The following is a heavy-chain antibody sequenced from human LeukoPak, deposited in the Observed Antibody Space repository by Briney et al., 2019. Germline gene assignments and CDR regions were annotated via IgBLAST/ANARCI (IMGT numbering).Heavy chain of an antibody. Sequence: PSETLSLTCSVSGGSLSSYYWGWIRQPPGKGLEWIGYIYYGGTTYYNPSLKSRVTISVDTSSNHVSLRLTSVTATDTAVYFCARRGSSGHYGGWFDPWGPGTLVTVSS. CDR1: GGSLSSYY. CDR2: IYYGGTT. CDR3: ARRGSSGHYGGWFDP. J-gene: IGHJ5*02. V-gene: IGHV4-59*08. D-gene: IGHD6-19*01.